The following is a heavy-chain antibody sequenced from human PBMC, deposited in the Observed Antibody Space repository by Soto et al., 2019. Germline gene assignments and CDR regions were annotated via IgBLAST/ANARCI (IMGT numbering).Heavy chain of an antibody. CDR3: AKEKTSITTVVVVSPFDY. V-gene: IGHV3-23*01. CDR1: GFTFSSYT. CDR2: ISGSSGST. D-gene: IGHD3-22*01. Sequence: GGSLRLSYAASGFTFSSYTMSWVRQAPGKGLEWVSGISGSSGSTYYADSVKGRFAISRDKSKNTLYLQMNSLRADDTAVYYCAKEKTSITTVVVVSPFDYWGQGTLVTVSS. J-gene: IGHJ4*02.